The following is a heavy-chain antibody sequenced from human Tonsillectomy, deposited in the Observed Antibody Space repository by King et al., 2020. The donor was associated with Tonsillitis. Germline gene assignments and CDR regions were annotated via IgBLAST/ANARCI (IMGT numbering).Heavy chain of an antibody. J-gene: IGHJ4*02. CDR2: ISGSGGST. CDR1: GFTFSSYA. D-gene: IGHD5-12*01. V-gene: IGHV3-23*04. CDR3: AKARYVATVEIFDY. Sequence: VQLVESGGGLVQPGGSLRLTCAASGFTFSSYAMSWVRQAPGKGLEWVSSISGSGGSTYYADSVKGRFTISRDNSKNSLYVQMNSLRGEDTAVYYFAKARYVATVEIFDYWGQGTLVTVSS.